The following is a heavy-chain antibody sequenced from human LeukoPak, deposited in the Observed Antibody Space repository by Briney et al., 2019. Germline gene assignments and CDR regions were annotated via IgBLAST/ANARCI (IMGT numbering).Heavy chain of an antibody. J-gene: IGHJ4*02. CDR3: ASTSPCSGGSCYPLGY. CDR1: GYTFTSYG. V-gene: IGHV1-18*01. D-gene: IGHD2-15*01. CDR2: ISAYNGNT. Sequence: ASVKVSCKASGYTFTSYGISWVRQAPEQGLEWMGWISAYNGNTNYAQKLQGRVTMTTDTSTSTAYMELRSLRSDDTAVYYCASTSPCSGGSCYPLGYWGQGTLVTVSS.